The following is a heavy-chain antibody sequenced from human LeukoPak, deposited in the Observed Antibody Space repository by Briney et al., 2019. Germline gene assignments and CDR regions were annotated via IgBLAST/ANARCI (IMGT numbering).Heavy chain of an antibody. J-gene: IGHJ4*02. V-gene: IGHV4-59*01. CDR3: ARASLKMLSYFDY. Sequence: SETLSLTCSVSDGSINSYYWNWIRRPPGKGLEWIGYIYYNGNTNYSPSLKSRVTMSVDTSKNQFSLKLSSVTAADTAVYYCARASLKMLSYFDYWGQGTLVTVSS. D-gene: IGHD3-16*02. CDR1: DGSINSYY. CDR2: IYYNGNT.